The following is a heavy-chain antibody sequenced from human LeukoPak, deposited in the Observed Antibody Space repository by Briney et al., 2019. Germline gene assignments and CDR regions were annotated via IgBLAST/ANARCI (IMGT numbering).Heavy chain of an antibody. CDR3: ARDSSYDSSGYYLS. CDR1: GYTFTSYG. D-gene: IGHD3-22*01. J-gene: IGHJ4*02. Sequence: GASVKVSCKASGYTFTSYGISWVRQAPGQGLEWMGWISAYNGNTNYAQKLQGRVTMTTDTSTSTAYMELRSLRSDDTAVYYGARDSSYDSSGYYLSWGQGTLVTVSS. CDR2: ISAYNGNT. V-gene: IGHV1-18*01.